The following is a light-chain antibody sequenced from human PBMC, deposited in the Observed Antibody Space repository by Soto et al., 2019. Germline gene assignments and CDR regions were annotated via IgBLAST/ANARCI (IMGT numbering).Light chain of an antibody. V-gene: IGKV4-1*01. CDR3: QQRNTWPPIT. Sequence: DIVMTQSPDSLAVSLGERATINCKSSQSVIYGTENENNLAWYQQKPGQPPKLLIYWASTRESGVPDRFSGSGSGTDFTLTISSLEPEDFALYYCQQRNTWPPITFGQGTRLEIK. CDR1: QSVIYGTENENN. CDR2: WAS. J-gene: IGKJ5*01.